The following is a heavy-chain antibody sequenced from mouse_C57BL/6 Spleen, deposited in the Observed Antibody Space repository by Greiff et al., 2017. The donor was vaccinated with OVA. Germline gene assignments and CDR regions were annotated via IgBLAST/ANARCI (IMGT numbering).Heavy chain of an antibody. CDR1: GFSFNTYA. CDR2: IRSKSNNYAT. CDR3: VRHYYGSSSYAMDY. D-gene: IGHD1-1*01. Sequence: VQLKESGGGLVQPKGSLKLSCAASGFSFNTYAMNWVRQAPGKGLEWVARIRSKSNNYATYYADSVKDRFTISRDDSESMLYLQMNNLKTEDTAMYYCVRHYYGSSSYAMDYWGQGTSVTVSS. V-gene: IGHV10-1*01. J-gene: IGHJ4*01.